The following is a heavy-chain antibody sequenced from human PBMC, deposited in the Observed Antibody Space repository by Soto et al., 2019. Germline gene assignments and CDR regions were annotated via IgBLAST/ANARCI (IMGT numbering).Heavy chain of an antibody. CDR3: ARTSMLVERFDF. Sequence: ASVKVSCKASGYSFVAYYIHWVRQAPGQGLEWMGWMTPNSGGTGYAQKFQGRVTMTRDTSISTAYMELNSLSSDDTAVYYCARTSMLVERFDFWGQGTQVTVSS. V-gene: IGHV1-2*02. D-gene: IGHD6-13*01. CDR2: MTPNSGGT. CDR1: GYSFVAYY. J-gene: IGHJ4*02.